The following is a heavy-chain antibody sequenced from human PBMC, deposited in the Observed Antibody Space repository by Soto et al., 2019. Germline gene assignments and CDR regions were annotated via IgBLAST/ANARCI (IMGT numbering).Heavy chain of an antibody. J-gene: IGHJ4*02. CDR2: ISGSGGST. V-gene: IGHV3-23*01. CDR1: GFTLRTYT. CDR3: ARNIQRLTRFAGDY. Sequence: XGSLRLSCAAAGFTLRTYTMNWARHAPGKGLEWVSAISGSGGSTYYADSVKGRFTISRDNSKNTLYLQMNSLRAEDTAVYYCARNIQRLTRFAGDYWRQGTLVTVSS. D-gene: IGHD5-18*01.